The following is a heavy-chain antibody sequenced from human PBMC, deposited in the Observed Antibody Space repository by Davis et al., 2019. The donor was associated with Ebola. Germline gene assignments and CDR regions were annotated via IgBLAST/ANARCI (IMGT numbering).Heavy chain of an antibody. CDR2: INSDGTIT. Sequence: GESLKISCAASGFTFSSYWMHWVRQAPGTGLEWVSRINSDGTITNYADSVKGRFTISRDNAKNTLYLQMSGLRAEDTAVYYCATDNWGPALWGQGTLLTVSS. J-gene: IGHJ4*02. CDR3: ATDNWGPAL. CDR1: GFTFSSYW. D-gene: IGHD7-27*01. V-gene: IGHV3-74*01.